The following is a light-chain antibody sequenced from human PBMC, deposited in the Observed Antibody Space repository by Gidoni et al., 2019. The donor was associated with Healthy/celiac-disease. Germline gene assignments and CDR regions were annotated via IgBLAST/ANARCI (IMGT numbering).Light chain of an antibody. CDR3: AVWDDSLKGV. Sequence: QSVLTQPPSASGTPGQRVTISCSGSSSNIGSNTVSWYQQLPGTAPKLLIYSNNQRPSGVPDRFSGSKSGTSASLAISGLQSEDEADYYCAVWDDSLKGVFGTGTKVXVX. CDR1: SSNIGSNT. V-gene: IGLV1-44*01. J-gene: IGLJ1*01. CDR2: SNN.